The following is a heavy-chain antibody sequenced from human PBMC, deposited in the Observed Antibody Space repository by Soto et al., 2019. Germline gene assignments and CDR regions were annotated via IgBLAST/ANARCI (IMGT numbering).Heavy chain of an antibody. Sequence: ASVKVSFKVSGYTLTELSMHWVRQAPGKGLEWMGGFDPEDGETIYAQKFQGRVTMTEDTSTDTAYMELSSLRSEDTAVYYCATVQAIQLEGRRYYYYGMDVWGQGTTVTVSS. CDR3: ATVQAIQLEGRRYYYYGMDV. J-gene: IGHJ6*02. V-gene: IGHV1-24*01. CDR1: GYTLTELS. D-gene: IGHD5-18*01. CDR2: FDPEDGET.